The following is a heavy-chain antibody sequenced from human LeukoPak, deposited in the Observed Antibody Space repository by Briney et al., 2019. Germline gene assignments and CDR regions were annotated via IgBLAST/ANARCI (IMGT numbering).Heavy chain of an antibody. CDR2: IVVGSGAT. V-gene: IGHV1-58*01. J-gene: IGHJ6*02. CDR3: ARKSSSWYQSHGMDV. Sequence: SVKVSCKTSGFTFSTSAVQWVRQARGQRLEWIGWIVVGSGATNYAQSLQGRFTITRNTSISTAYMELSSLRSEDTAVYYCARKSSSWYQSHGMDVWGQGTTVTVSS. D-gene: IGHD6-13*01. CDR1: GFTFSTSA.